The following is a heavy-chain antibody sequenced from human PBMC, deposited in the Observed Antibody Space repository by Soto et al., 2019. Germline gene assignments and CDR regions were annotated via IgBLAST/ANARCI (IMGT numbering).Heavy chain of an antibody. J-gene: IGHJ6*02. CDR2: ISSSGSTI. D-gene: IGHD5-18*01. V-gene: IGHV3-48*03. CDR1: GFTFSSYE. Sequence: PGGSLRLSCAASGFTFSSYEMNWVRQAPGKGLEWVSYISSSGSTIYYADSVKGRFTISRDNAKNSLYLQMNSLRAEDTAVYYCARDRHTARYPYGMDVWGQGTTVTVSS. CDR3: ARDRHTARYPYGMDV.